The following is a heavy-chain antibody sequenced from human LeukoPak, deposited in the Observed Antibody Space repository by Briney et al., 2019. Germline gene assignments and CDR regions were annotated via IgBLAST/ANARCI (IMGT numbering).Heavy chain of an antibody. CDR3: ARDRSGYSGLFDY. J-gene: IGHJ4*02. CDR1: GGSISSTNW. D-gene: IGHD5-12*01. Sequence: PSETLSLTCAVSGGSISSTNWWSWVRQPPGKGLEWIGEIYHNGSTNYNPSLKSRVTISVDKSKNQFSLKLSSVTAADTAVYYCARDRSGYSGLFDYWGQGTLVTVSS. V-gene: IGHV4-4*02. CDR2: IYHNGST.